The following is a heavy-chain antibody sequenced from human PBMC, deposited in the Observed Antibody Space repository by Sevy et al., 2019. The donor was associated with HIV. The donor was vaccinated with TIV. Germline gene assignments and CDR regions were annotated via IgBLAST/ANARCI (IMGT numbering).Heavy chain of an antibody. Sequence: ASVKVSCKASGGTFSSYAISWVLQAPGQGLEWMGGIIPIFGTANYAQKFQGRVTITADESTSTAYMELSSLRSEDTAVYYCATNLGYGGNSGAFDIWGQRTMVTVSS. CDR1: GGTFSSYA. CDR3: ATNLGYGGNSGAFDI. D-gene: IGHD4-17*01. J-gene: IGHJ3*02. CDR2: IIPIFGTA. V-gene: IGHV1-69*01.